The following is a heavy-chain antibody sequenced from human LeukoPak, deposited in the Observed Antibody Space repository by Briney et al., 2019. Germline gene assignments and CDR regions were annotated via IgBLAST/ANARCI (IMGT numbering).Heavy chain of an antibody. D-gene: IGHD3-22*01. CDR1: GFSLSTSGMC. J-gene: IGHJ4*02. CDR2: IDWDDDK. Sequence: ESGPALMKPTQTLTLTCTFSGFSLSTSGMCVSWIRQPPGKALEWLARIDWDDDKYYSTSLKTRLTISKDTSKNQVVLTMTNMDPVDTATYYCARIFDYYDSSGYFDYWGQGTLVTVSS. CDR3: ARIFDYYDSSGYFDY. V-gene: IGHV2-70*11.